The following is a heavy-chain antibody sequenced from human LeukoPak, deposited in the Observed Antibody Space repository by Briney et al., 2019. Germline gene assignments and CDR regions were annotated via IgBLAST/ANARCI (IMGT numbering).Heavy chain of an antibody. J-gene: IGHJ6*02. CDR3: ARESGDFWSGYYYYGMDV. D-gene: IGHD3-3*01. CDR2: IIPILGIA. V-gene: IGHV1-69*04. Sequence: SVKVSCKASGGTFSSYTISWVRQAPGQGLEWMGRIIPILGIANYAQKFQGRVTITADKSTSTAYMGLGSLRSEDTAVYYCARESGDFWSGYYYYGMDVWGQGTTVTVSS. CDR1: GGTFSSYT.